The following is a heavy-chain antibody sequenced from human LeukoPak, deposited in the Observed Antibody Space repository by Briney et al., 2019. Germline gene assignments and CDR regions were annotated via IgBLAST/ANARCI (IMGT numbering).Heavy chain of an antibody. D-gene: IGHD2-2*01. J-gene: IGHJ5*02. Sequence: SETLSLTCAVYGGSFSGYYWSWIRQPPGKGLEWIGEINHSGSTNYNPSLKSRVTILVDTSKNQFSLKLSSVTAADTAVYYCARHRRYCSGTSCYSWWFDPWGQGTLVTVSS. CDR2: INHSGST. CDR3: ARHRRYCSGTSCYSWWFDP. CDR1: GGSFSGYY. V-gene: IGHV4-34*01.